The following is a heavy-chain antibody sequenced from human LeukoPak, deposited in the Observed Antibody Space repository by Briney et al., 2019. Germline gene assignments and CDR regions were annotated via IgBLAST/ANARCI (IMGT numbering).Heavy chain of an antibody. CDR2: IYNSGST. V-gene: IGHV4-59*11. Sequence: PSETLSLTCTVSGVSISSHYWNWIRQPPGKGLEWIGYIYNSGSTRYNPSLKSRVTISEDTSKNQFSLKLSSVTAADTAVYYCAKAGGGIPFDYWGQGTLVTVSS. CDR3: AKAGGGIPFDY. CDR1: GVSISSHY. J-gene: IGHJ4*02.